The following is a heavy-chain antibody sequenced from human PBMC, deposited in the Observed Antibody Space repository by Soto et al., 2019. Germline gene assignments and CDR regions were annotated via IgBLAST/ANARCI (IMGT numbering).Heavy chain of an antibody. V-gene: IGHV1-18*01. Sequence: AASVKVSCKASGYTFTSYGISWVRQAPGQGLEWMGWISAYNGNTNYAQKLQGRVTMTTDTSTSTAYMELRSLRSDDTAVYYCARGYCSGGSCYDGFFDYWGQGTPVTVSS. CDR2: ISAYNGNT. D-gene: IGHD2-15*01. CDR3: ARGYCSGGSCYDGFFDY. CDR1: GYTFTSYG. J-gene: IGHJ4*02.